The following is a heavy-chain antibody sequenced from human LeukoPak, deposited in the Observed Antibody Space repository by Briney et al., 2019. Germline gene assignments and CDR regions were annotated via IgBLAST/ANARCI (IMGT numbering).Heavy chain of an antibody. CDR1: GGIFSSYA. CDR3: ARDRQDGYNYRDAFDI. Sequence: GASVNVSCKASGGIFSSYAISWVRQAPGQGLEWMGRIIPILGIANYAQKFQGRVTITADKSTSTAYMELSSLRSEDTAVYYCARDRQDGYNYRDAFDIWGQGTMVTVSS. CDR2: IIPILGIA. D-gene: IGHD5-24*01. J-gene: IGHJ3*02. V-gene: IGHV1-69*04.